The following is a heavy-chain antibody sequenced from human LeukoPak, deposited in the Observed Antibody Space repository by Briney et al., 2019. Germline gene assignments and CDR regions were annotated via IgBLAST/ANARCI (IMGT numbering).Heavy chain of an antibody. CDR3: ARRYCSSSSCTLDY. J-gene: IGHJ4*02. V-gene: IGHV3-48*03. CDR1: GFTLSIYE. D-gene: IGHD2-2*01. CDR2: ISNSGTTK. Sequence: GGSLRLSCAASGFTLSIYEVNWVRQAPGKGLEWVSYISNSGTTKYYADSVKGRFTISRDNAENSLYLQMNSLRAEDTAVYYCARRYCSSSSCTLDYWGQGTLVTVSS.